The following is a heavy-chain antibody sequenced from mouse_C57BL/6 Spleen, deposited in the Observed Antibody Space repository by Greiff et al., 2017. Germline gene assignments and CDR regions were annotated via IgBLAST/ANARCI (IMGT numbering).Heavy chain of an antibody. Sequence: QVQLQQSGAELVRPGASVTLSCKASGYTFTDYEMPWVKQTPVHGLEWIGAIDPETGGTAYNQKFKGKAILTADKSSSTAYMELRSLTSEDSAVYYCTRSSGYDGFAYWGQGALVTVSA. D-gene: IGHD2-2*01. V-gene: IGHV1-15*01. CDR2: IDPETGGT. CDR3: TRSSGYDGFAY. CDR1: GYTFTDYE. J-gene: IGHJ3*01.